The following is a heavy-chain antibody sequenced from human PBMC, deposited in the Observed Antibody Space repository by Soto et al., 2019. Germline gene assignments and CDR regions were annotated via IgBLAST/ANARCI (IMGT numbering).Heavy chain of an antibody. CDR3: ASDQRGYNYGFRFDQ. V-gene: IGHV3-11*05. J-gene: IGHJ4*02. CDR1: GFTFTDYY. Sequence: QVQLVESGGGLVKPGGSLRLSCAASGFTFTDYYMSWIRQAPGRGLEWLSYISSRSSYTYYADSVKGRFTISRDNAKNSLYLEMNSLRVEDTAVYYCASDQRGYNYGFRFDQWGQGILVTVSS. CDR2: ISSRSSYT. D-gene: IGHD5-18*01.